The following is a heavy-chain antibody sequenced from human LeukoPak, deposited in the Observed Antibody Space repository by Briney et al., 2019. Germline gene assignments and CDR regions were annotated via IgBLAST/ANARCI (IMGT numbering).Heavy chain of an antibody. Sequence: PSETLSLTCVVYGRSFSDNYWTWIRQPPGTGPEWIGEINHSGTTSYNPALQSRVTVSVDTSKNQFSLKLSSVTAADTAVYYCARRRRHEFTYGYVFYFDYWGQGTLVTVSS. V-gene: IGHV4-34*01. CDR2: INHSGTT. J-gene: IGHJ4*02. CDR1: GRSFSDNY. CDR3: ARRRRHEFTYGYVFYFDY. D-gene: IGHD3-16*01.